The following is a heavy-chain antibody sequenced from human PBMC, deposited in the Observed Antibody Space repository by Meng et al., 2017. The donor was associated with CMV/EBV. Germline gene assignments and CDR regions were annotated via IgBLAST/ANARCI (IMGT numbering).Heavy chain of an antibody. J-gene: IGHJ6*02. CDR1: GYTFTSYY. Sequence: ASVKVSCKASGYTFTSYYMHWVRQAPGQGLEWMGIINPSGGSTSYAQKFQGRVTMTRDTSTSTVYMELSSLRSEDTAVYYCARDKYDFWSGYYRGYYYGMDVWGQGTTVTVSS. CDR3: ARDKYDFWSGYYRGYYYGMDV. V-gene: IGHV1-46*01. D-gene: IGHD3-3*01. CDR2: INPSGGST.